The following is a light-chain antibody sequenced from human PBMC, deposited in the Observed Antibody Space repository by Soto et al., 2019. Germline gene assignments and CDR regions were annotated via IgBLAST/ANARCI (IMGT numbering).Light chain of an antibody. Sequence: SYELTQPPSVSVAPGLTASITCGGTNIGTKSVHWYQQKPGQAPVLVVFDDNDRPSGVPDRFSASKSGTSASLAITGLQGEDEANYYCQSYDTSLSGVIFGAGTKVTVL. CDR1: NIGTKS. CDR3: QSYDTSLSGVI. V-gene: IGLV3-21*02. CDR2: DDN. J-gene: IGLJ2*01.